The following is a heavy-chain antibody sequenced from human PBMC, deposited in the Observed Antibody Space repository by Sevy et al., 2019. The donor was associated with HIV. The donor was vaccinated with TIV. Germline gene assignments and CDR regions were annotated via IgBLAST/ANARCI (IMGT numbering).Heavy chain of an antibody. CDR1: GFTFSSYA. CDR3: ARSDYYDFWSGNINYYYGMDV. CDR2: ISYDGSNK. J-gene: IGHJ6*02. V-gene: IGHV3-30-3*01. Sequence: GGSLRLSCAASGFTFSSYAMHWVRQAPGKGLEWVAVISYDGSNKYYADSVKGRFTISRDNSKNTLYLQMNSLRAEDTAVYYCARSDYYDFWSGNINYYYGMDVWGQGTTVTVSS. D-gene: IGHD3-3*01.